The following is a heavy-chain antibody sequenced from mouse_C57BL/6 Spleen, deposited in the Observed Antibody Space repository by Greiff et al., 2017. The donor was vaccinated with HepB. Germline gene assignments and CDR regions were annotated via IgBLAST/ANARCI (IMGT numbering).Heavy chain of an antibody. D-gene: IGHD2-5*01. CDR2: IYPRSGNT. Sequence: VKLQESGAELARPGASVKLSCKASGYTFTSYGISWVKQRTGQGLEWIGEIYPRSGNTYYNEKFKGKATLTADKSSSTAYMELRSLTSEDSAVYFCARLDSNYGYWGQGTTLTVSS. CDR3: ARLDSNYGY. CDR1: GYTFTSYG. V-gene: IGHV1-81*01. J-gene: IGHJ2*01.